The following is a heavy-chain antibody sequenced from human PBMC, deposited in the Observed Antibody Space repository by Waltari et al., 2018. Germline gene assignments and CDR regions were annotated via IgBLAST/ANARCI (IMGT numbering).Heavy chain of an antibody. D-gene: IGHD3-16*01. CDR1: GFPFSLYW. CDR3: AAGGGIDF. J-gene: IGHJ4*02. V-gene: IGHV3-74*01. CDR2: IQTDGSNI. Sequence: QLEESGGGLVPPGGSLGLSCAAPGFPFSLYWMHWVRQSPGKGLVWVSRIQTDGSNIDYADAVKGRFTISRDNAKNTVYLQMNRLRAEDTAVYYCAAGGGIDFLGQGTLVTVSS.